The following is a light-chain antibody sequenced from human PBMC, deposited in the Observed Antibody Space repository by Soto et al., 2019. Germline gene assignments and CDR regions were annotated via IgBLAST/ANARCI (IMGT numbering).Light chain of an antibody. CDR2: GAF. Sequence: EIVLTQSPGTLSLSPGERVTLYCKASQRVSNSYLAWYQQRPGQAPRLLIYGAFSRATDAPDRFSGSESGTEFTLTIDRLAPEDSAVYLFQQYATSPRTFGQGTKVEVK. CDR3: QQYATSPRT. V-gene: IGKV3-20*01. CDR1: QRVSNSY. J-gene: IGKJ1*01.